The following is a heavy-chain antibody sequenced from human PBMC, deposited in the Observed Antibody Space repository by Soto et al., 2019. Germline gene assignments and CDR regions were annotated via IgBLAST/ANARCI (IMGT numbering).Heavy chain of an antibody. J-gene: IGHJ4*02. Sequence: QVQLVQSGAEVKKPGASVKVSCKTSGYTFTNFGLSWVRQAPGQGLEWMGWISAYNANTNYAQNFQGRVTMTTDTSTSTAYMELRSLRSDDTPVYYCASGRTPIDSWAQGTLVTVSS. CDR2: ISAYNANT. CDR1: GYTFTNFG. D-gene: IGHD2-15*01. CDR3: ASGRTPIDS. V-gene: IGHV1-18*01.